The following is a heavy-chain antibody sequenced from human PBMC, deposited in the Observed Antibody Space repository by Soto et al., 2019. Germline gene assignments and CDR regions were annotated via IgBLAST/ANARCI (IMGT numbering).Heavy chain of an antibody. CDR3: ATERVVRAYNWFDP. V-gene: IGHV1-8*02. Sequence: ASVKVSCKASGYTFTSYDINWVRQAPGQGLEWMGWINPDNGNTIYAQKFQGRVTMTRDTSTNTAYMELSSLRSEDTAVYYCATERVVRAYNWFDPWGQGTLVNVSS. J-gene: IGHJ5*02. CDR2: INPDNGNT. D-gene: IGHD3-22*01. CDR1: GYTFTSYD.